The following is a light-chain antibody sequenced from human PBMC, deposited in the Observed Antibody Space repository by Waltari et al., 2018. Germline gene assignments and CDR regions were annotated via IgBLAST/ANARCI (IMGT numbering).Light chain of an antibody. V-gene: IGKV3-15*01. CDR3: QQYHNWPLT. CDR1: QTVSSD. Sequence: EIVMTQSPATLSVSPGERATLSCRASQTVSSDLAWYQQKPGQAPRLLIYGASTRATGIPARCSGSGSGTEFTLTISSLQSEDFAVYYCQQYHNWPLTFGGGTKVEIK. J-gene: IGKJ4*01. CDR2: GAS.